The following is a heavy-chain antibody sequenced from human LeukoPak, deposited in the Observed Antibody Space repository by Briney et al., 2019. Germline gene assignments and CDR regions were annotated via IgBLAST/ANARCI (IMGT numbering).Heavy chain of an antibody. J-gene: IGHJ4*02. CDR1: GGSFSGYY. D-gene: IGHD2-15*01. CDR3: ARGMCSGGSCPPGYYFDY. Sequence: SETLSLTCAVYGGSFSGYYWSWIRQPPGKGLEWIGEINHSGSTNYNPSLKSRATISVDTSKNQFSLKLSSVTAADTAVYYCARGMCSGGSCPPGYYFDYWGQGTLVTVSS. CDR2: INHSGST. V-gene: IGHV4-34*01.